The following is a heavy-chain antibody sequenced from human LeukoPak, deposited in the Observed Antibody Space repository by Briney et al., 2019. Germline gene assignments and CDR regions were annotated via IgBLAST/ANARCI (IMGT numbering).Heavy chain of an antibody. Sequence: SETLSLTCTVSGGSISSGGYYWSWIRQPPGKGLEWIGYIYHSGSTYYNPSLKSRVTISVDRSKNQFSLKLSSVTAADTAVYYCARGRRTCMDYWGQGTLVTVSS. CDR3: ARGRRTCMDY. CDR2: IYHSGST. D-gene: IGHD2-8*01. V-gene: IGHV4-30-2*01. J-gene: IGHJ4*02. CDR1: GGSISSGGYY.